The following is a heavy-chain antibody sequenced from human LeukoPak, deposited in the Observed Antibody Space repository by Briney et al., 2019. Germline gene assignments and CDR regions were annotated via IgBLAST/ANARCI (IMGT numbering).Heavy chain of an antibody. V-gene: IGHV3-20*04. J-gene: IGHJ4*02. D-gene: IGHD3-3*01. Sequence: PGGSLRLSCAPSGFIFEDYGMHWVRQAPGKGPEWVSGINWNGGSTGYADSVKGRFTISRDNAKNSLYLQMNSLRAEDTALYYCARWGSGYNLFDYWRQGILVTVSS. CDR1: GFIFEDYG. CDR2: INWNGGST. CDR3: ARWGSGYNLFDY.